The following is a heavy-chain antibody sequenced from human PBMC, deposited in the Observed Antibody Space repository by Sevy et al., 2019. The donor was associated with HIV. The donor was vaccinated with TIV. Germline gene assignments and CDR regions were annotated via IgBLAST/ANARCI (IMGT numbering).Heavy chain of an antibody. CDR3: AREGTTVDRGMDV. CDR1: GGSISTFF. CDR2: IYNTGGT. D-gene: IGHD4-4*01. Sequence: SETLSLTCTVSGGSISTFFWSWIRQPAGKGLEWIGRIYNTGGTNYNPSLQSRVTMSVDTSKIQFSLKLTSVTVADTAVYYCAREGTTVDRGMDVWGQRTTVTVSS. V-gene: IGHV4-4*07. J-gene: IGHJ6*02.